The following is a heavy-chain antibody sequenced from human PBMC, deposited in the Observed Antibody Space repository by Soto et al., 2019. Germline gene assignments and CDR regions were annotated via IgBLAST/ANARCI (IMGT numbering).Heavy chain of an antibody. CDR1: GFTFNRYW. CDR2: INQDGSEK. CDR3: ARGGYDYSNPFDY. J-gene: IGHJ4*02. Sequence: EVQLVESGGGLVQPGGSLRLSCAASGFTFNRYWIKWVRQAPGRGLEWMGNINQDGSEKHYVDSVKGRFTISRDNAKDSVYLQMNSLKAEDTAMYYCARGGYDYSNPFDYWGQGTLVTVSS. D-gene: IGHD4-4*01. V-gene: IGHV3-7*04.